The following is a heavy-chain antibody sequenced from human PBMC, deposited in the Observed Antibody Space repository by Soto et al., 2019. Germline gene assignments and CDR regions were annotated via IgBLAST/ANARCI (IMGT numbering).Heavy chain of an antibody. D-gene: IGHD3-3*01. Sequence: SVKVSCKASGGTFSSYSISWVRQAPGQGLECMGGIIPIFGTANYAQKFQGRVTITADESTSTAYMELSSLRSEDTAVYYCARDRRGLLDFWSGSYGMDVWGQGTTVTVSS. V-gene: IGHV1-69*13. CDR2: IIPIFGTA. CDR1: GGTFSSYS. J-gene: IGHJ6*02. CDR3: ARDRRGLLDFWSGSYGMDV.